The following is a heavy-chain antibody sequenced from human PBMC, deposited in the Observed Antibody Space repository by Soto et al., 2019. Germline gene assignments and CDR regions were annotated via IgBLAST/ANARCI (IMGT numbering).Heavy chain of an antibody. J-gene: IGHJ6*02. D-gene: IGHD3-22*01. V-gene: IGHV3-72*01. CDR2: TRNKANSYTT. CDR3: ARDSEHYYDSSGYLDV. CDR1: GFTFSDHY. Sequence: PGGSLRLSCAASGFTFSDHYMDWVRQAPGKGLEWVGRTRNKANSYTTEYAASVKGRFTISRDDSKNSLYLQMNSLKTEDTAVYYCARDSEHYYDSSGYLDVWGQGTTVTVSS.